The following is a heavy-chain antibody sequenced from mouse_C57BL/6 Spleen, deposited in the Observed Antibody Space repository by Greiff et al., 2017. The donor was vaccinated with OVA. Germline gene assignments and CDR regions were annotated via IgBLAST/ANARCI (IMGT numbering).Heavy chain of an antibody. J-gene: IGHJ3*01. CDR2: IHPNSGST. CDR3: AASWDGRAWFAY. V-gene: IGHV1-64*01. D-gene: IGHD4-1*01. Sequence: QVQLQQPGAELVKPGASVKLSCKASGYTFTSYWMHWVKQRPGQGLEWIGMIHPNSGSTNYNEKFKSKATLTVDKSSSTASMQLSSLASEDSAVDYCAASWDGRAWFAYWGKGTLVTVSA. CDR1: GYTFTSYW.